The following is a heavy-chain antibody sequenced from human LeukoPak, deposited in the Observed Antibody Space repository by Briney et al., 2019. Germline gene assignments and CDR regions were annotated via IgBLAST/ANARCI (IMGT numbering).Heavy chain of an antibody. Sequence: PGGSLRLSCAASGFTFSSYSVNWVRQAPGKGLEWVSSISSSSSYIYYADSVKGRFTISRDNAKNSLYLQMNSLRAEDTAVYYCARLAVAGTYAFDIWGQGTMVTVSS. D-gene: IGHD6-19*01. CDR2: ISSSSSYI. CDR3: ARLAVAGTYAFDI. CDR1: GFTFSSYS. V-gene: IGHV3-21*01. J-gene: IGHJ3*02.